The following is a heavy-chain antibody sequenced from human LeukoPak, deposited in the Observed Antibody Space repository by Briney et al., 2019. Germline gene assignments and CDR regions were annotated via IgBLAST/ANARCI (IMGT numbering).Heavy chain of an antibody. D-gene: IGHD3-22*01. V-gene: IGHV1-18*01. J-gene: IGHJ4*02. CDR1: GYTFTNYY. CDR2: ISAYNGNT. CDR3: ARVGFLYDSSGYTLDY. Sequence: ASVKVSCKASGYTFTNYYIHWVRQAPGQGLEWMGWISAYNGNTNYAQKLQGRVTMTTDTSTSTAYMELRSLRSDDTAVYYCARVGFLYDSSGYTLDYWGQGTLVTVSS.